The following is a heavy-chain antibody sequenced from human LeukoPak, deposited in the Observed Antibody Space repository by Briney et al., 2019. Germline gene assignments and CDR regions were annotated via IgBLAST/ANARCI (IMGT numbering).Heavy chain of an antibody. D-gene: IGHD2-15*01. J-gene: IGHJ3*02. CDR2: ISSSSSYT. V-gene: IGHV3-21*05. Sequence: GGSLRLSCAASGFTFSSYSMNWIRQAPGKGLEWVSYISSSSSYTNYADSVKGRFTISRDNAKNSLYLQMNSLRAEDTAVHYCARDWPADIVVVVAAEGAFDIWGQGTMVTVSS. CDR1: GFTFSSYS. CDR3: ARDWPADIVVVVAAEGAFDI.